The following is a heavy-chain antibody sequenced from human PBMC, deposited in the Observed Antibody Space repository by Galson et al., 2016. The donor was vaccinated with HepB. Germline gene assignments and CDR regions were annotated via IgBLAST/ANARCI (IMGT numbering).Heavy chain of an antibody. CDR3: ARNTGGVGPFDF. J-gene: IGHJ3*01. D-gene: IGHD1-14*01. CDR2: IYHSGST. CDR1: GYSIRSGFY. Sequence: LSLTCTVSGYSIRSGFYWGWIRQPPGKGLEWIGIIYHSGSTYYNPSLKSRAIISVDTSKNQFSLRLSSVTAADTAIYFCARNTGGVGPFDFWGQGTMVTVFS. V-gene: IGHV4-38-2*02.